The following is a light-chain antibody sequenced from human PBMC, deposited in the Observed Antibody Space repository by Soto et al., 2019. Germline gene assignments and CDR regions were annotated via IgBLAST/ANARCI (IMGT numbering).Light chain of an antibody. CDR3: QQYSSSPYT. CDR2: GAS. V-gene: IGKV3-20*01. J-gene: IGKJ2*01. Sequence: EIVLTQSPGTLSLSPGERATLSCRASQSVSSSYLAWYQQKPGQAPRLLIYGASSRATGIPDRFSGSGSGTDFTLTISSLEPEDFAVYYCQQYSSSPYTFGQGTKLEIQ. CDR1: QSVSSSY.